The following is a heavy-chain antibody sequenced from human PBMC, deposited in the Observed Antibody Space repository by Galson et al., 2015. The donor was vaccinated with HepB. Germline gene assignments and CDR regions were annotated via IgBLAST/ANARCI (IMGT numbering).Heavy chain of an antibody. CDR1: GYIFTTNG. CDR2: INPSGGST. J-gene: IGHJ3*02. Sequence: SVKVSCKASGYIFTTNGISWVRQAPGQGLEWLGIINPSGGSTSYAQKFQGRVTMTRDTSTSTVYMELSSLRSEDTAVYYCATFRGAFDIWGQGTMVTVSS. V-gene: IGHV1-46*01. CDR3: ATFRGAFDI.